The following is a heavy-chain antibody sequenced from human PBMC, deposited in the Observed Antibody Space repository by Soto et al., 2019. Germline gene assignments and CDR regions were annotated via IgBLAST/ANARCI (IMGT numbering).Heavy chain of an antibody. CDR2: IDPTDSYA. J-gene: IGHJ4*02. Sequence: GESQKISCRVSGYSFTSYWISWVRQMPGKGLEWMGRIDPTDSYANYSPSFQGHVTFSVPRSINTAYLQWSSLKAPDTAAYYCARVASSHGTNCQLYYWGQGTLVTVSS. V-gene: IGHV5-10-1*01. CDR1: GYSFTSYW. CDR3: ARVASSHGTNCQLYY. D-gene: IGHD6-19*01.